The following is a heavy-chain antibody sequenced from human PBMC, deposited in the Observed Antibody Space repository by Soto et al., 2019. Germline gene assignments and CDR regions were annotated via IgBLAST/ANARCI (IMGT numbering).Heavy chain of an antibody. CDR3: ARYGGRKEYCYYGMDV. Sequence: QVQLVQSGAEVKKPGASVKVSCKASGYTFTSYDINWVRQATGQGLEWMGWMNPNSGNTGYAQKFQGRVTMSRNTSISTAYMELSSLRSEDTAVYYCARYGGRKEYCYYGMDVWGEGTTVTVSS. V-gene: IGHV1-8*01. CDR2: MNPNSGNT. D-gene: IGHD3-16*01. J-gene: IGHJ6*01. CDR1: GYTFTSYD.